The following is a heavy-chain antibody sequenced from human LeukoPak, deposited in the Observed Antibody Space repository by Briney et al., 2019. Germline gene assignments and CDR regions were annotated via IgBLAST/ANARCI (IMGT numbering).Heavy chain of an antibody. CDR3: AKARNGWPTNFDY. J-gene: IGHJ4*02. Sequence: GSLRLSCAASGFTVSTYAMNGVRQAPGEGVWWVSAISARGGTTYYADSGQGRFSISKDNSKNTLYLQINSRRAEDTAVYYCAKARNGWPTNFDYWGQGTLVTVSS. V-gene: IGHV3-23*01. CDR2: ISARGGTT. CDR1: GFTVSTYA. D-gene: IGHD6-19*01.